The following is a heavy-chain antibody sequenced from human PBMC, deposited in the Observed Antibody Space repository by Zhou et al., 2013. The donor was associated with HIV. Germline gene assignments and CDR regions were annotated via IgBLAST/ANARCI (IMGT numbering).Heavy chain of an antibody. CDR2: INTYTGKT. D-gene: IGHD3-9*01. CDR3: AKSSSYDVLTGYSPFDY. J-gene: IGHJ4*02. Sequence: VHLVQSGTEVKKPGASVRLTCKAFEYTFTNYGITWVRQAPGQGLEWMGWINTYTGKTNYAQKVQDRVTMTTDTATSTAFMELRSLRSDDTAVYYCAKSSSYDVLTGYSPFDYWGQGTLVTVSS. V-gene: IGHV1-18*01. CDR1: EYTFTNYG.